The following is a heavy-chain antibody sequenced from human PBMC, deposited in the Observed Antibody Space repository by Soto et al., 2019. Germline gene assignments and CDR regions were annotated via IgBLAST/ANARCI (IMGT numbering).Heavy chain of an antibody. J-gene: IGHJ6*02. Sequence: QVQLVQSGAEVKKPGASVKVSCKASGYTFTSYGISWVRQAPGQGLEWMGWISAYNGNTNYAQKLQGRVTMTTDTSTSTAYMELRSLRSDYTAVYYCARDRVVPAAISYYGMDVWGQGTTVTVSS. CDR2: ISAYNGNT. CDR3: ARDRVVPAAISYYGMDV. D-gene: IGHD2-2*01. V-gene: IGHV1-18*04. CDR1: GYTFTSYG.